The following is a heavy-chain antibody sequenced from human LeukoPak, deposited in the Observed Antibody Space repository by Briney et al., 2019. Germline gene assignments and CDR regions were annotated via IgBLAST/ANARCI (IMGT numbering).Heavy chain of an antibody. CDR3: ARERGGNSPFDS. CDR2: INPNSSVT. V-gene: IGHV1-2*02. J-gene: IGHJ4*02. CDR1: GYTFTGYY. D-gene: IGHD4-23*01. Sequence: ASVKVSCKTSGYTFTGYYMHWVRQAPGQGLEWMGWINPNSSVTNYTQRFQGRVTMTRDTSISAAYMELRWLTSDDTAVYYCARERGGNSPFDSWGQGTLVTVSS.